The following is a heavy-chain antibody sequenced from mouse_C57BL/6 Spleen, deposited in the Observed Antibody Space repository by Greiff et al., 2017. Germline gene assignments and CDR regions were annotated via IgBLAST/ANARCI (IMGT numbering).Heavy chain of an antibody. CDR2: ISSGGDYI. J-gene: IGHJ1*03. D-gene: IGHD2-13*01. CDR3: TRDRDYRAWYFDV. Sequence: DVQLVESGEGLVKPGGSLKLSCAASGFTFSSYAMSWVRQTPEKRLEWVAYISSGGDYIYYADTVKGRFTISRDNARNTLYLQMSSLKSEDTAMYYCTRDRDYRAWYFDVWGTGTTVTVSS. CDR1: GFTFSSYA. V-gene: IGHV5-9-1*02.